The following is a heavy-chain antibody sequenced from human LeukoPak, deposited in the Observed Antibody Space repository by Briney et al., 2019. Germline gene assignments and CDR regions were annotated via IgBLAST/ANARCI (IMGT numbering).Heavy chain of an antibody. V-gene: IGHV4-59*01. J-gene: IGHJ4*02. CDR3: ARDRRDFDC. Sequence: SETLSLTCTVSGGSISSYYWSWIRQPPGKGLEWIGYIYNSGSTDYNPSLKSRVTISVDTSKNQFSLKLSSVTVADTAVYYCARDRRDFDCWGQGTLVTVSS. CDR1: GGSISSYY. CDR2: IYNSGST.